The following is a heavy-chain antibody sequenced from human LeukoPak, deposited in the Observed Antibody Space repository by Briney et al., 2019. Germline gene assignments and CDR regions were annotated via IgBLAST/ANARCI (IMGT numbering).Heavy chain of an antibody. J-gene: IGHJ6*02. CDR3: ARITEYQLLFSGWPAYYYGMDV. CDR1: GYTFTGYF. D-gene: IGHD2-2*01. Sequence: ASVKVSCKTSGYTFTGYFMHWVRQAPGQGLEWMGWMNPNSGNTGYAQKFQGRVTMTRNTSISTAYMELSSLRSEDTAVYYCARITEYQLLFSGWPAYYYGMDVWGQGTTVTVSS. CDR2: MNPNSGNT. V-gene: IGHV1-8*02.